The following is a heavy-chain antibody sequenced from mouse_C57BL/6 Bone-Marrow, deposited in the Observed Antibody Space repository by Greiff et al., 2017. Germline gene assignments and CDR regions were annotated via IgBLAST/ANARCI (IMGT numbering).Heavy chain of an antibody. D-gene: IGHD1-1*01. CDR1: GYTFTGYW. J-gene: IGHJ4*01. CDR2: ILPGGGST. V-gene: IGHV1-9*01. CDR3: ARAYYYGSDAMDY. Sequence: VKLQQSGAELMKPGASVKLSCKATGYTFTGYWIEWVKQRPGHGLEWIGEILPGGGSTNYNEKFKGKATFTADTSSNTAYMQLSSLTTEDSAIYCCARAYYYGSDAMDYWGQGTSVTVSS.